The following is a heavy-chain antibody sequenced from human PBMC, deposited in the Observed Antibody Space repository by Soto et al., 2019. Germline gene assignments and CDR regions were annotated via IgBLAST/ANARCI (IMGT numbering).Heavy chain of an antibody. CDR2: ISYDGSNK. Sequence: GGSLRLSCAASGFTFSSYGMHWVRQAPGKGLEWVAVISYDGSNKYYADSVKGRFTISRDNSKNTLYLQMNSPRAEDTAVYYCAKDGFRFLEWLLNWGQGTLVTVSS. D-gene: IGHD3-3*01. J-gene: IGHJ4*02. V-gene: IGHV3-30*18. CDR3: AKDGFRFLEWLLN. CDR1: GFTFSSYG.